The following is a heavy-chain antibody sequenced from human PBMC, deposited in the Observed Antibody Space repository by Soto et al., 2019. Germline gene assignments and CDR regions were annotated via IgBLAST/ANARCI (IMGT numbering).Heavy chain of an antibody. J-gene: IGHJ6*01. Sequence: QVHLVQSGAEVKKPGASVNVSCKTSGYTFTRNGISWVRQAPGQGLEWMGWISPNSGNIKYAQKLQGRVIMTTDTSTRTAYMELRSLRSSDTAGSYCVQDRDSNNWTSRDVWGPGNTVTVSS. CDR2: ISPNSGNI. CDR1: GYTFTRNG. V-gene: IGHV1-18*01. D-gene: IGHD3-22*01. CDR3: VQDRDSNNWTSRDV.